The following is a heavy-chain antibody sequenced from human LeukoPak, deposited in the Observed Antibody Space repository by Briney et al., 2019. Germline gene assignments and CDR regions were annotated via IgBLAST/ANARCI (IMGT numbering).Heavy chain of an antibody. CDR3: ARESSPSLATAPFDY. CDR2: VNHSGST. D-gene: IGHD1-1*01. Sequence: PSETLSPTCAVYGGSFSGYYWSWIRQPPGKGLEWIGEVNHSGSTNYNPSLKSRVTISVDKCKNQFSLKLSSVTAADTAVYYCARESSPSLATAPFDYWGQGTLVTVSS. CDR1: GGSFSGYY. V-gene: IGHV4-34*01. J-gene: IGHJ4*02.